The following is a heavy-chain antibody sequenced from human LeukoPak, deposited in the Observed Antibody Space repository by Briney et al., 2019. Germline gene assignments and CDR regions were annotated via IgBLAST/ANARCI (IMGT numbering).Heavy chain of an antibody. D-gene: IGHD3-16*02. CDR3: TRGHMITFGGVSVLDY. CDR1: GYPFTSYY. V-gene: IGHV1-46*01. CDR2: FKPSGGSP. J-gene: IGHJ4*01. Sequence: AAVKVSCTASGYPFTSYYMHWVRQAPGQGLEWLGVFKPSGGSPRSTRMFQGRVTMTRDTSTSTVYMELSSLRSEDTAVYYCTRGHMITFGGVSVLDYWGHGTLVT.